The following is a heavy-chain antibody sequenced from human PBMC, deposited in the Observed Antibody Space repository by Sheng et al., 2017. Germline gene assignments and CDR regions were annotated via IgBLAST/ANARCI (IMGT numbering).Heavy chain of an antibody. CDR2: INHSGST. CDR1: GGSFSGYY. D-gene: IGHD6-13*01. CDR3: ARGLSVIAGIDY. J-gene: IGHJ4*02. V-gene: IGHV4-34*01. Sequence: QVQLQQWGAGLLKPSETLSLTCAVYGGSFSGYYWSWIRQPPGKGLEWIGEINHSGSTNYNPSLKSRVTISVDTSKNQFSLKLSSVTAADTAVYYCARGLSVIAGIDYWGQGTLVTVSS.